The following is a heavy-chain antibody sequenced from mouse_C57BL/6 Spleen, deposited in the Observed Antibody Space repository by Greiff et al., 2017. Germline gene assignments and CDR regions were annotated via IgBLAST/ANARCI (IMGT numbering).Heavy chain of an antibody. V-gene: IGHV1-53*01. CDR3: ARGVTTVVAFDY. Sequence: VKLQESGTELVKPGASVKLSCKASGYTFTSYWMHWVKQRPGQGLEWIGNINPSNGGTNYNEKFKSKATLTVDKSSSTAYMQLSSLTSEDSAVYYCARGVTTVVAFDYWGQGTTLTVSS. CDR2: INPSNGGT. D-gene: IGHD1-1*01. CDR1: GYTFTSYW. J-gene: IGHJ2*01.